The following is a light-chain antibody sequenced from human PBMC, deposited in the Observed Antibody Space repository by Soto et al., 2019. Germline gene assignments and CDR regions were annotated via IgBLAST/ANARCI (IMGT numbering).Light chain of an antibody. V-gene: IGLV2-23*02. CDR2: EVS. CDR1: SSDVGSYNL. J-gene: IGLJ1*01. Sequence: QSALTQPASVSGSPGQSITISCTGTSSDVGSYNLVSWYQQHPGKAQKLMIYEVSKRPSGVSNRLSGSKSGKTASLTISGLQAEDEADYYCCSYAGSSTYVFGTGT. CDR3: CSYAGSSTYV.